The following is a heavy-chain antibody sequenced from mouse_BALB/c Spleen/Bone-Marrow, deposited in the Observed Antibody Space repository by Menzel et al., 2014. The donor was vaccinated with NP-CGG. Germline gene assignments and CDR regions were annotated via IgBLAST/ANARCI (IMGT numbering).Heavy chain of an antibody. CDR2: INPYIGGT. J-gene: IGHJ1*01. D-gene: IGHD2-4*01. CDR1: GYTFXEYN. CDR3: ARSGDYDDWYFDV. Sequence: VQLQQSGPELVKPGASVKISCKTSGYTFXEYNMHWVKQSHGKSLEWIGGINPYIGGTNYNQKFKGKATLTVDKSSSTVYRDLRSLTSDDSAVYYCARSGDYDDWYFDVWGAGTTVTVSS. V-gene: IGHV1-18*01.